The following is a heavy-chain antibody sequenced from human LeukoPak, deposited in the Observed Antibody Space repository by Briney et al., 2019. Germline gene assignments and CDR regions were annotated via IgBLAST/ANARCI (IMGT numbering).Heavy chain of an antibody. CDR2: ITGSGDNT. V-gene: IGHV3-23*01. CDR3: ANPWGSGWYFDL. D-gene: IGHD7-27*01. J-gene: IGHJ2*01. Sequence: PGGSLRLSCTASGFTFSSHAMNWVRQAPGKGLEWVSGITGSGDNTYYADSVKGRFTISRDNSKNTLYLQMTSLRAEDTAIYYCANPWGSGWYFDLWGRGTLITVSS. CDR1: GFTFSSHA.